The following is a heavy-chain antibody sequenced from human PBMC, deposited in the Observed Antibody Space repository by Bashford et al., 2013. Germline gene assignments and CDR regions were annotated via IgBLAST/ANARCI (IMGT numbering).Heavy chain of an antibody. CDR2: ISTYNGHI. D-gene: IGHD3-10*01. J-gene: IGHJ3*02. CDR3: ARDRGRYPDTFDI. CDR1: DYTFTNYG. Sequence: ASVKVSCEARDYTFTNYGVSWVRQAPGQGLEWMGWISTYNGHINYALKFQGRVTMTTDTSTSTVYMELRSLRFDDTAIYYCARDRGRYPDTFDIWGQGTMVTVSS. V-gene: IGHV1-18*01.